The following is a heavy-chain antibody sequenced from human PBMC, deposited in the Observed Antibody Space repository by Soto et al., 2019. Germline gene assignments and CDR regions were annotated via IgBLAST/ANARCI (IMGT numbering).Heavy chain of an antibody. J-gene: IGHJ4*02. Sequence: EVRLVEAGGGLMQPGGSLRLSCAGSGFTVSRSYMNWVRQAPGKGLEWLSIIYSGSSTKYADSVKDRFTISRDTSKNTVYLHMDRLRAEDTAVYYCARDSPEYGTGSPLESWGQGTLVTVSS. CDR1: GFTVSRSY. CDR3: ARDSPEYGTGSPLES. CDR2: IYSGSST. V-gene: IGHV3-53*01. D-gene: IGHD3-10*01.